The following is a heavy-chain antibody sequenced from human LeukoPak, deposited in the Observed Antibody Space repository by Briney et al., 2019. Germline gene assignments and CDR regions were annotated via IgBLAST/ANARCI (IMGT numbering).Heavy chain of an antibody. Sequence: PSETLSLTCAVYGGSFSGYYWSWIRQPPGEGLEWIGEINHSGSTNYNPSLKSRVTISVDTSKNQFSLKLSSVTAADTAVYYCARGFPPYWYFDLWGRGTLVTVSS. CDR3: ARGFPPYWYFDL. V-gene: IGHV4-34*01. CDR1: GGSFSGYY. D-gene: IGHD2/OR15-2a*01. J-gene: IGHJ2*01. CDR2: INHSGST.